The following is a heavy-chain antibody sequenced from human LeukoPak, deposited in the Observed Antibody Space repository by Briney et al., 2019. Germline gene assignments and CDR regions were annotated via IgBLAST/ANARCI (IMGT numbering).Heavy chain of an antibody. CDR3: ARVGYSQDFDY. CDR2: IYYSGST. CDR1: GGSISSGGYS. Sequence: PSETLSLTCTVSGGSISSGGYSWSWIRQHPGKGLEWIGYIYYSGSTYYNPSLKSRVTISIDTSKNQFSLKLSSVTSADTAVYYCARVGYSQDFDYWGQGTLVTVSS. V-gene: IGHV4-31*03. J-gene: IGHJ4*02. D-gene: IGHD6-13*01.